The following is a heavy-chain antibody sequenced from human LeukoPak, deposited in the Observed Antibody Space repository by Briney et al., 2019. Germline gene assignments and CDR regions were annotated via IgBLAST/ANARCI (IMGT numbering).Heavy chain of an antibody. D-gene: IGHD3-9*01. V-gene: IGHV1-69*13. CDR3: ARGRSRVLRYFDWLE. J-gene: IGHJ4*02. CDR2: IIPIFGTA. Sequence: ASVKVSCKASGGTFSSYAISWVGQAPGQGLEWMGGIIPIFGTANYAQKFQGRVTITADESTSTAYMELSSLRSEDTAVYYCARGRSRVLRYFDWLEWGQGTLVTVSS. CDR1: GGTFSSYA.